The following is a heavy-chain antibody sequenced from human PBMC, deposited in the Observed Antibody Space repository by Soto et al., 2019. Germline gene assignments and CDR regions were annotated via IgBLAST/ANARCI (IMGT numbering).Heavy chain of an antibody. V-gene: IGHV3-23*01. CDR2: ISGSGGST. D-gene: IGHD3-3*01. CDR3: AKHYDFWSGPFDY. Sequence: GGSLRLSCAASGFTFSSYAMSWARQAPGKGLEWVSAISGSGGSTYYADSVKGRFTISRDNSKNTLYLQMNSLRAEDTAVYYCAKHYDFWSGPFDYWGQGTLVTVSS. CDR1: GFTFSSYA. J-gene: IGHJ4*02.